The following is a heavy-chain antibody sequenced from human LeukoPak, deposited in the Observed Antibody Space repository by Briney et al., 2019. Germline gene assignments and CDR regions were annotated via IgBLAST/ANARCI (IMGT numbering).Heavy chain of an antibody. D-gene: IGHD3-10*01. J-gene: IGHJ4*02. CDR3: GRDWFISVDY. CDR2: IRTKADGGTT. Sequence: GGSLRLSCAASGFTFSNAWMNWVRQAPGKGLEWVARIRTKADGGTTDYAAPVKGRFTISRDDSKNTLYLQMNSLKTEDTAVYYCGRDWFISVDYWGQGTLVTVSS. CDR1: GFTFSNAW. V-gene: IGHV3-15*07.